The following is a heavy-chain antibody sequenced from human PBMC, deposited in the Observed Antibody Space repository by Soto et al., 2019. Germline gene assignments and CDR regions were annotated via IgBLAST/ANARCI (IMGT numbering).Heavy chain of an antibody. J-gene: IGHJ6*04. CDR3: ARDDVLCDGGRYYGVPLDV. CDR2: IQSGGPT. V-gene: IGHV3-66*01. CDR1: GFTVSSKY. Sequence: PGGSLRLSCAASGFTVSSKYMSWVRQAPGKGLEWVSLIQSGGPTYYADSVKGRFTISRDTSENTVHLQMDSLRAEDTAVYYCARDDVLCDGGRYYGVPLDVRGKGTTVTVSS. D-gene: IGHD2-15*01.